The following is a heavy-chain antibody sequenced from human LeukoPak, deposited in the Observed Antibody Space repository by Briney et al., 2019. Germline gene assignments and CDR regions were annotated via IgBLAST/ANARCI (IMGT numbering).Heavy chain of an antibody. J-gene: IGHJ4*02. CDR3: AKASGQLLSSKFDF. CDR1: GFTFSFYG. D-gene: IGHD1-26*01. V-gene: IGHV3-30*02. CDR2: VQYDGSYT. Sequence: GESLRLSCATSGFTFSFYGMHWVRQAPGKGLEWVAFVQYDGSYTFYADSVQGRFSNSRDNSKNTLFLQMNSLRPEDAAVCYCAKASGQLLSSKFDFWGQGTLVTVSS.